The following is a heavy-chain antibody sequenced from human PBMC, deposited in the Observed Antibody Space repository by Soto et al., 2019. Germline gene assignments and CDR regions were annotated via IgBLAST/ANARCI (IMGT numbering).Heavy chain of an antibody. V-gene: IGHV3-48*01. J-gene: IGHJ1*01. D-gene: IGHD6-13*01. Sequence: GGSLRLSCAASGFTFSSYGMHWVRQAPGKGLEWVSYISRSRSTIYYADSVKGRFTISRDNAKNSLYLQMNSLRAEDTAVYYCARDLGSSWYPEYFQPWGQGTLVTAPQ. CDR1: GFTFSSYG. CDR3: ARDLGSSWYPEYFQP. CDR2: ISRSRSTI.